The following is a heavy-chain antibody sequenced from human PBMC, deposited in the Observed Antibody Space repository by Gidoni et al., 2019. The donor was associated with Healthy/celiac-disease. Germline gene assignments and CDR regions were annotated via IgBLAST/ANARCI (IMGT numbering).Heavy chain of an antibody. V-gene: IGHV3-11*05. D-gene: IGHD6-13*01. CDR1: GFTFSDYY. CDR2: ISSSSSYT. J-gene: IGHJ4*02. CDR3: ARDFWQERAAGLFDY. Sequence: QVQLVESGGGLVKPGGSLRLSCAASGFTFSDYYMSWIRQAPGKGLEWVSYISSSSSYTNYADSVKGRFTISRDNAKNSLYLQMNSLRAEDTAVYYCARDFWQERAAGLFDYWGQGTLVTVSS.